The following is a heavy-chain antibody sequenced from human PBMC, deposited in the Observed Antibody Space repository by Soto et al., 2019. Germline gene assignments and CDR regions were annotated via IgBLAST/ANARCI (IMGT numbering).Heavy chain of an antibody. Sequence: EVQLLESGGGLVQPGGSLRLSCATSRFAFSSYAMSWVRQAPGKGLEWVSAIGGSGHSTFYADSVRGRFTISRDNSKNARDLQMDSLRAEDTACYYCAKGLSGARAYNWCDPWGQGTLVTVSS. J-gene: IGHJ5*02. D-gene: IGHD4-17*01. CDR1: RFAFSSYA. CDR3: AKGLSGARAYNWCDP. V-gene: IGHV3-23*01. CDR2: IGGSGHST.